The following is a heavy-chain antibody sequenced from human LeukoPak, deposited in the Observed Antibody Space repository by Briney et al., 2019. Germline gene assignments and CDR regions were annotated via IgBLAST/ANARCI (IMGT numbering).Heavy chain of an antibody. CDR2: IYYSGST. J-gene: IGHJ4*02. Sequence: SETLSLTCTVSGGSISSRSYYWGWIRQPPGKGLEWIGIIYYSGSTYYNPSLKSRVTISVDTSKNQFSLKLSSVTAADTAVYYCARHAQNYYDSSGYYTFDYWGQGTLVTVSS. D-gene: IGHD3-22*01. CDR1: GGSISSRSYY. CDR3: ARHAQNYYDSSGYYTFDY. V-gene: IGHV4-39*07.